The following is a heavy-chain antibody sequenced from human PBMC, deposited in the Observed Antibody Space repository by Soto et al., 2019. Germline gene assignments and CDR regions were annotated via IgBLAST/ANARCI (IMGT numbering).Heavy chain of an antibody. V-gene: IGHV4-4*07. D-gene: IGHD1-1*01. CDR1: GASISGYY. J-gene: IGHJ5*02. Sequence: QVQLQESGPGLVKPSETLSLTCTVSGASISGYYWSWIRKSAGKGLEWIGRIYATGTTDYNPSLKRRVMMSVVTNTKQFTLGVRYVSAADTAVYYCVRDGTKTLRDWFDPWGQGISVTVSS. CDR2: IYATGTT. CDR3: VRDGTKTLRDWFDP.